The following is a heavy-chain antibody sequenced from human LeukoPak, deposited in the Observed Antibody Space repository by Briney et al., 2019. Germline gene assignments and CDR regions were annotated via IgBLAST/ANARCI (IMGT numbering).Heavy chain of an antibody. CDR3: ASFSSSPDAFDI. Sequence: SETLSLTCAVYGGSFSGYYWSWIRQPPGKGLEWIGEINHSGSTNYNPSLKSRVTISVDTSKNQFSLKLSSVTAADTAVYYCASFSSSPDAFDIWGQGTMVTVSS. CDR1: GGSFSGYY. J-gene: IGHJ3*02. CDR2: INHSGST. V-gene: IGHV4-34*01. D-gene: IGHD6-13*01.